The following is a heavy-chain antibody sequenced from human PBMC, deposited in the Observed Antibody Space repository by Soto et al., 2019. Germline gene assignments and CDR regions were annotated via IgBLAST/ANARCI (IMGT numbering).Heavy chain of an antibody. V-gene: IGHV3-33*01. CDR1: GFTFSSYG. D-gene: IGHD6-13*01. Sequence: GGSLRLSCAASGFTFSSYGMHWVRQAPGKGLEWVAVIWYDGSKKYYAASVKGRFTISRDNSKNTLYLQMNSLRAEDTAVYYCARGGRAAAGRRYGMDVWGQGTTVTVS. CDR3: ARGGRAAAGRRYGMDV. J-gene: IGHJ6*02. CDR2: IWYDGSKK.